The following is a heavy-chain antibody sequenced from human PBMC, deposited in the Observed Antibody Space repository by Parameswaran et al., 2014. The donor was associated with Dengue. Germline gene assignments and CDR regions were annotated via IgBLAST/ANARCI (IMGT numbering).Heavy chain of an antibody. CDR2: INPSGGST. D-gene: IGHD3-22*01. Sequence: WVRQAPGQGLEWMGIINPSGGSTSYAQKFQGRVTMTRDTSTSTVYMELSSLRSEDTAVYYCARIPASSGYGDLFDYWGQGTLVTVSS. CDR3: ARIPASSGYGDLFDY. J-gene: IGHJ4*02. V-gene: IGHV1-46*01.